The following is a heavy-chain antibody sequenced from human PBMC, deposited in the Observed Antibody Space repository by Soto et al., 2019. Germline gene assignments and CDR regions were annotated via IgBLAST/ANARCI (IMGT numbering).Heavy chain of an antibody. J-gene: IGHJ3*02. Sequence: QVQLVQSGADVKKPGASVRVSCKAAGYSFTSYDINWVRQATGQGLEWMGWMNPYSGNRGYAQKFQGRVTMTWNTSTSTAYMELSSLRSEDTAVYYCARGRFYSAYRVDAFDIWGQGTMVTVSS. V-gene: IGHV1-8*01. CDR1: GYSFTSYD. CDR3: ARGRFYSAYRVDAFDI. CDR2: MNPYSGNR. D-gene: IGHD5-12*01.